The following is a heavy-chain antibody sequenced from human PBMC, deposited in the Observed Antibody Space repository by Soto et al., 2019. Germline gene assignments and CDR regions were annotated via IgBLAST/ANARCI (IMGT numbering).Heavy chain of an antibody. Sequence: QVQLVQSGAEVKKPGASVKVSCKASGYTFTSYGISWVRQAPGQGLEWMGWISAYNGNTNYAQKLQGRVTMTTDTSTSTAYMELRSLRSDDTAVDYCARDRDQGLRPKHYYYYGMDVWGQGTTVTVSS. D-gene: IGHD6-25*01. J-gene: IGHJ6*02. CDR1: GYTFTSYG. CDR2: ISAYNGNT. CDR3: ARDRDQGLRPKHYYYYGMDV. V-gene: IGHV1-18*01.